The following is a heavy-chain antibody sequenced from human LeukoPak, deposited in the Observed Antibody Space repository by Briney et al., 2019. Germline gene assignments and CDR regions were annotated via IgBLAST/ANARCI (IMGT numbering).Heavy chain of an antibody. D-gene: IGHD3-3*01. CDR3: ARGQEYYDFWSGYWGYYYYMDV. CDR2: ISGGST. CDR1: KFTFSSYG. Sequence: GGSLRLSCAASKFTFSSYGLSWVRQAPGKGLEWVSSISGGSTYYADSRKGRFTISRDNSKNTLYLQMGSLRAEDMAVYYCARGQEYYDFWSGYWGYYYYMDVWGKGTTVTVSS. V-gene: IGHV3-38-3*01. J-gene: IGHJ6*03.